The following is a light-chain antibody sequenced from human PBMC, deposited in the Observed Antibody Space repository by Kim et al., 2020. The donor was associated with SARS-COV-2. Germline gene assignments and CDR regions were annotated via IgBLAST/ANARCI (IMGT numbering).Light chain of an antibody. J-gene: IGKJ4*01. CDR2: GAS. CDR1: QGVSGNY. Sequence: LSPRDTTTLSCRASQGVSGNYLAWYQQKPGQAPRLLIHGASSRATGIPDRFSGSASGTDFILTISRLEPEDFAVYYCQQYHSSLTFGGGTKVDIK. V-gene: IGKV3-20*01. CDR3: QQYHSSLT.